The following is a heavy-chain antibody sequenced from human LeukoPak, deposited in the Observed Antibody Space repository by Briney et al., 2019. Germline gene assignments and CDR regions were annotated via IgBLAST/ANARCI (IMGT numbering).Heavy chain of an antibody. V-gene: IGHV1-46*03. Sequence: ASVKVSCKXTGYIFTSYYMHWVRQAPGQGLEWLGVVYPSAGTSDPAQRFRARITLSDDTSTSTAYMELRSLKSEDTAIYFCVREYHGGYFDFWGQGTLVTVSS. CDR1: GYIFTSYY. CDR2: VYPSAGTS. D-gene: IGHD3-16*01. CDR3: VREYHGGYFDF. J-gene: IGHJ4*02.